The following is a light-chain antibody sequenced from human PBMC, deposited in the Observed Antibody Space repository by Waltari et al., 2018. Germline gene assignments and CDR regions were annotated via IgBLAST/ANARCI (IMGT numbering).Light chain of an antibody. J-gene: IGKJ4*01. CDR3: QQRSNWLT. Sequence: ELVLTQSPATLSLSPGERATLSCRASQGVSSYLAWYQQKPGQAPRLLIYDASNRATGIPARFSGSGPGTDFTLTISSLEPEDFAVYYCQQRSNWLTFGGGTKVEIK. CDR1: QGVSSY. V-gene: IGKV3D-11*01. CDR2: DAS.